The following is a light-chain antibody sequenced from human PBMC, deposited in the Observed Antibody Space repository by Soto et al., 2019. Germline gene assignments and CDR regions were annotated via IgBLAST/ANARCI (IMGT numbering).Light chain of an antibody. J-gene: IGLJ3*02. CDR1: SSNIGSNY. Sequence: QSVLTQPPSASGTPGQRVTISCSGSSSNIGSNYVFWYQQLSGTAPKLLIYTNNQRPSGVPERLSGAKSGTSASLAISGLRSEDEADYYCATWDDSLRIWVFGGGTKLTVL. CDR2: TNN. V-gene: IGLV1-47*02. CDR3: ATWDDSLRIWV.